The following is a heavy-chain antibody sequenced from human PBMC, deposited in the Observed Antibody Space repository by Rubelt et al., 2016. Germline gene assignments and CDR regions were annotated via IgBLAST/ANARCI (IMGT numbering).Heavy chain of an antibody. CDR1: GYTFTSYG. Sequence: QVQLVQSGAEVKKPGASVKVSCKASGYTFTSYGISWVRQAPGQGLEWMGWISAYNGNTNYAQKHRDRGTMPPDTSTRTAYMVLGSLRSDDTAVYYCARDLPPFRRYNWNFPLDYWGQGTLVTVSS. V-gene: IGHV1-18*01. CDR2: ISAYNGNT. CDR3: ARDLPPFRRYNWNFPLDY. J-gene: IGHJ4*02. D-gene: IGHD1-7*01.